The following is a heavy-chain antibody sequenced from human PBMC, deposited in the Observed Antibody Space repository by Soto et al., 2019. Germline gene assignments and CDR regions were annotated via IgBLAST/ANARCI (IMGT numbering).Heavy chain of an antibody. D-gene: IGHD4-17*01. CDR2: IYWDDDK. V-gene: IGHV2-5*02. J-gene: IGHJ6*04. Sequence: QITLKESGPTLVKPTQTLTLTCTFSGFSLSTSGVGVGWIRQPPGKALEWLALIYWDDDKRYSPSLKSRLTITKNTSKNQVVRTMTNMGPVDTATYYCAHNNPTAVTTNYYCYGMDVWGKGTTVTVSS. CDR3: AHNNPTAVTTNYYCYGMDV. CDR1: GFSLSTSGVG.